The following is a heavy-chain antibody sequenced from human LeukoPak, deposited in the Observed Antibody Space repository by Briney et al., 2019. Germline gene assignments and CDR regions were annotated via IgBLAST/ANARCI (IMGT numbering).Heavy chain of an antibody. V-gene: IGHV4-4*02. J-gene: IGHJ6*03. CDR2: IYHSGST. Sequence: SETLSLTCAVSGGSISSSNWWSWVRQPPGKGLEWIGEIYHSGSTNYNPSLRSRVTISVDTSKNQFSLKLSSVTAADTAVYYCARSSEGRYYYDSSGFSYYYYYMDVWGKGTTVTISS. CDR1: GGSISSSNW. D-gene: IGHD3-22*01. CDR3: ARSSEGRYYYDSSGFSYYYYYMDV.